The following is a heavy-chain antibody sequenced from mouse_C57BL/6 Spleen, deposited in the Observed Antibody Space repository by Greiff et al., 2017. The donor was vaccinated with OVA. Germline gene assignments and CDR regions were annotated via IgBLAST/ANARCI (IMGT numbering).Heavy chain of an antibody. V-gene: IGHV1-55*01. J-gene: IGHJ2*01. CDR2: IYPGSGST. D-gene: IGHD2-1*01. CDR1: GYTFTSYW. CDR3: ARPYHGNYGYFDD. Sequence: QVQLKQSGAELVKPGASVKMSCKASGYTFTSYWITWVKQRPGQGLEWIGDIYPGSGSTNYNEKFKSKATLTVDTSSSTAYMQLSSLTSEDSAVYYCARPYHGNYGYFDDWGQGTTLTVSS.